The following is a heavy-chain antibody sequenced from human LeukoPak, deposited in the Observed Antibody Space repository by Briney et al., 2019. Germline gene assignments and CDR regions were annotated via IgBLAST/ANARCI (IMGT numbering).Heavy chain of an antibody. CDR2: IYYSGST. D-gene: IGHD6-19*01. V-gene: IGHV4-59*01. Sequence: SETLSLTCTVSGGSISSYYWSWIRQPPGKGLEWIGYIYYSGSTNYNPSLKSRVTISVHTSKNQFSLKLSSVTAADTAVYYCARGVAGDRDFDYWGQGTLVTVSS. CDR3: ARGVAGDRDFDY. CDR1: GGSISSYY. J-gene: IGHJ4*02.